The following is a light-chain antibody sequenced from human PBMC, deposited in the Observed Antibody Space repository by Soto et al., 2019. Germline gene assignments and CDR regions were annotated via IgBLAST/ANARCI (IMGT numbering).Light chain of an antibody. J-gene: IGKJ3*01. Sequence: DIQMTQSPSTLSASVGDRVTITCRASQSISSWLAWYQQKPGKAPKLLIYKAYSLESGVPSRFSGSGSGTEFTLTISSLQPDEFATYYCQQYNSYLFTFGPGTKVAIK. CDR1: QSISSW. CDR2: KAY. CDR3: QQYNSYLFT. V-gene: IGKV1-5*03.